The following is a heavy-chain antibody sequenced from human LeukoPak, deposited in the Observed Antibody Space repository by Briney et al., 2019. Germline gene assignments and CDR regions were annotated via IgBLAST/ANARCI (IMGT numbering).Heavy chain of an antibody. CDR2: IRYDGSNK. D-gene: IGHD3/OR15-3a*01. Sequence: PGGSLRLSCAASGFTFSSYGMPWVRQAPGKGLEWVAFIRYDGSNKYYADSVKGRFTISRDNSKNTLYLQMNSLRAEDTAVYYCAKDGSRLEGLPIDYWGQGTLVTVSS. CDR3: AKDGSRLEGLPIDY. J-gene: IGHJ4*02. V-gene: IGHV3-30*02. CDR1: GFTFSSYG.